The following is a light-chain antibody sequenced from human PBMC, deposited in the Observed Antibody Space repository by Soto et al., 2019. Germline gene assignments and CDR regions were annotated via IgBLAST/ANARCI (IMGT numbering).Light chain of an antibody. CDR3: QHRSNWPIT. Sequence: DIVLTQSPATLPLSPGERATLSCRARQSVSSYLVWYQQKPGQAPRLLIYDASNRATGIPARFSGSGSGPDFTLTITSLEPEDFAVYYCQHRSNWPITFGQGTRLEI. J-gene: IGKJ5*01. CDR1: QSVSSY. V-gene: IGKV3-11*01. CDR2: DAS.